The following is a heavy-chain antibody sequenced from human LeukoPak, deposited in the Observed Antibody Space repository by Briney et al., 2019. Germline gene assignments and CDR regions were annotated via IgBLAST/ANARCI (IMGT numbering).Heavy chain of an antibody. V-gene: IGHV4-59*01. D-gene: IGHD4-17*01. CDR3: ARGAYGDLDY. Sequence: PSETLSLTCIVSGGSISSYYWSWIRQPPGKGLEWIGYIYYSGSTNYNPSLKSRVTISVDTSKNQFSLKLSSVTAADTAVYYCARGAYGDLDYWGQGTLVTVSS. J-gene: IGHJ4*02. CDR1: GGSISSYY. CDR2: IYYSGST.